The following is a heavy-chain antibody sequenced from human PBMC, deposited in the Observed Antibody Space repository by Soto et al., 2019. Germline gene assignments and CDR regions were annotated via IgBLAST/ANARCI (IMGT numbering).Heavy chain of an antibody. Sequence: QVQLQESGPGLVTSSQALSLTCTVTGGSISSGNYYWSWIRQHPGKGLEWIGYIHYSGRTSYNPSLKRRVTLSLDTSKNQFSRKLSSVTAADTAVYYCAGYVAPDCDYWGQGTLVTVSS. J-gene: IGHJ4*02. CDR1: GGSISSGNYY. CDR3: AGYVAPDCDY. CDR2: IHYSGRT. D-gene: IGHD2-2*01. V-gene: IGHV4-31*03.